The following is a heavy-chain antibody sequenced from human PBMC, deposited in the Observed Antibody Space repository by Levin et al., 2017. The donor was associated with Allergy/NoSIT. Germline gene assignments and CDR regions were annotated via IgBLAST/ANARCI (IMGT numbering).Heavy chain of an antibody. CDR1: GGSISSSSYY. CDR3: ARHLFYCSSTSCYAPTYYFDY. V-gene: IGHV4-39*01. D-gene: IGHD2-2*01. CDR2: IYYSGST. J-gene: IGHJ4*02. Sequence: SETLSLTCTVSGGSISSSSYYWGWIRQPPGKGLEWIGSIYYSGSTYYNPSLKSRVTISVDTSKNQFSLKLSSVTAADTAVYYCARHLFYCSSTSCYAPTYYFDYWGQGTLVTVSS.